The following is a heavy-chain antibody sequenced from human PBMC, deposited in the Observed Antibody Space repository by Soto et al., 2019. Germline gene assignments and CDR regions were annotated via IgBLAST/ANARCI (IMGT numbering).Heavy chain of an antibody. D-gene: IGHD2-2*01. CDR3: ARFLPDKYCSSTSCYAGDDAFDI. V-gene: IGHV1-8*02. Sequence: ASVKVSCKASGYTFTTYGISWVRQAPGQGLEWMGWLNPNCGNTGYAQKFQGRVTMTRNTSISTAYMELSSLRSEDTVVYYCARFLPDKYCSSTSCYAGDDAFDIWGQGTMVTVSS. J-gene: IGHJ3*02. CDR2: LNPNCGNT. CDR1: GYTFTTYG.